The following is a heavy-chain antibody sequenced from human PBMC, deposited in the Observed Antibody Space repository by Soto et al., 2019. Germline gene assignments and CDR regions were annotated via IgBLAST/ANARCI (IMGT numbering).Heavy chain of an antibody. CDR2: ISAYNGNT. J-gene: IGHJ6*02. CDR1: GDTFTSYR. CDR3: ARNSDIESQYYYYGMDV. Sequence: QVQLVQSGAEVKKPGASVKVSCKASGDTFTSYRISWVRQAPGQGLEWIGWISAYNGNTNYAQKLQGRVTMTTDTSTSTAYMELRSLRSDDTAVYYCARNSDIESQYYYYGMDVWGQGTTVTVSS. D-gene: IGHD1-26*01. V-gene: IGHV1-18*04.